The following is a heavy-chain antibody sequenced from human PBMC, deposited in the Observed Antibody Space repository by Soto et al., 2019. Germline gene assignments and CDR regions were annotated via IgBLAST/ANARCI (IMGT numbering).Heavy chain of an antibody. D-gene: IGHD6-13*01. Sequence: GASVKVSCKASGGTFSSYAISWVRQAPGQGLEWMGGIIPIFGTANYAQKFQGRVTITADESTSTAYMELSSLSSEDTAVYYCARGRYSSSWYGSRYFDYWGQGTLVTVSS. J-gene: IGHJ4*02. CDR1: GGTFSSYA. V-gene: IGHV1-69*13. CDR2: IIPIFGTA. CDR3: ARGRYSSSWYGSRYFDY.